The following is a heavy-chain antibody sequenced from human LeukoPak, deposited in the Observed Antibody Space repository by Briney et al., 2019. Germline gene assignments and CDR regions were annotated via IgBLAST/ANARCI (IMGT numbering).Heavy chain of an antibody. D-gene: IGHD3-22*01. V-gene: IGHV4-4*07. CDR3: ARYYYDSSGYYSFDY. CDR1: GGSISSYY. J-gene: IGHJ4*02. Sequence: SETLSLTCTVSGGSISSYYWSWIRQPAGKGLEWIGRIYTNGSTNYDPSLKSRVTISVDTSKNQFSLKLSSVTAADTAVYYCARYYYDSSGYYSFDYWGQGTLVTVSS. CDR2: IYTNGST.